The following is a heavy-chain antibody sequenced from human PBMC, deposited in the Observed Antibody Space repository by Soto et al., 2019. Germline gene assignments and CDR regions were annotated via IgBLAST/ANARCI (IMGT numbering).Heavy chain of an antibody. CDR3: FVWSGDSLGNFQH. V-gene: IGHV3-74*01. Sequence: GGSLRLSCAASGFTFSTYWIHWVRQAPGKGLVWVSRINSDGSSTTYADSVKGRFTIFRDNAKNTVYLQMNSLRVEDTAVYYCFVWSGDSLGNFQHWGQGTLVTVSS. CDR2: INSDGSST. D-gene: IGHD3-3*01. CDR1: GFTFSTYW. J-gene: IGHJ1*01.